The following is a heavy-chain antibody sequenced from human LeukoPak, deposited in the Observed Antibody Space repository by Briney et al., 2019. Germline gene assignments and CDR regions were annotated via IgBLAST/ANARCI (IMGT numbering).Heavy chain of an antibody. J-gene: IGHJ4*02. D-gene: IGHD5-18*01. Sequence: GGSLRLSCAASGFTFSSYGMHWVRQAPGKGLEWVAVIWYDGSNKYYADSVKGRFTISRDNSKNTLYLQMNSLRAEDTAVYYCVRDSGYSYGSIDYWGQGTLVTVSS. CDR2: IWYDGSNK. CDR1: GFTFSSYG. V-gene: IGHV3-33*01. CDR3: VRDSGYSYGSIDY.